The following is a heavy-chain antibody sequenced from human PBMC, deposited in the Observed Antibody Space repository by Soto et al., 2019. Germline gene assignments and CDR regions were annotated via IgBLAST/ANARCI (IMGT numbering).Heavy chain of an antibody. CDR3: ARLVVAATPTPYFDY. V-gene: IGHV1-18*01. J-gene: IGHJ4*02. CDR2: ISAYNGNT. CDR1: GYTFTSYG. Sequence: GASVKVSCKXSGYTFTSYGISWVRQAPGQGLEWMGWISAYNGNTNYAQKLQGRVTMTTDTSTSTAYMELRSLRSDDTAVYYCARLVVAATPTPYFDYWGQGTLVTVSS. D-gene: IGHD2-15*01.